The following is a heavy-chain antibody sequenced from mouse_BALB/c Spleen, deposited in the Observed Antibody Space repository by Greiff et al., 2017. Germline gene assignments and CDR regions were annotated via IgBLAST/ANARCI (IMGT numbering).Heavy chain of an antibody. CDR1: GFNIKDTY. CDR3: ALIYYDYDGAMDY. CDR2: IDPANGNT. Sequence: EVKLQESGAELVKPGASVKLSCTASGFNIKDTYMHWVKQRPEQGLEWIGRIDPANGNTKYDPKFQGKATITADTSSNTAYLQLSSLTSEDTAVYYCALIYYDYDGAMDYWGQGTSVTVSS. D-gene: IGHD2-4*01. J-gene: IGHJ4*01. V-gene: IGHV14-3*02.